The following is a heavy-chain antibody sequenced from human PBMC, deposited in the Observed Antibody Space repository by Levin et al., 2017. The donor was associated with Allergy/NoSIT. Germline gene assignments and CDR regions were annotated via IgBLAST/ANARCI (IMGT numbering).Heavy chain of an antibody. J-gene: IGHJ4*02. V-gene: IGHV3-49*04. CDR3: TRVKCTSRSCYLFDY. Sequence: GESLKISCAGSGFSFGDYALMWVRQAPGKGLEWVGFIRSKSYGETTEYAASVRGRFIISRDDSENVAYLQMNSLTAEDTAIYFCTRVKCTSRSCYLFDYWGQGILVTVSS. CDR1: GFSFGDYA. D-gene: IGHD2-2*01. CDR2: IRSKSYGETT.